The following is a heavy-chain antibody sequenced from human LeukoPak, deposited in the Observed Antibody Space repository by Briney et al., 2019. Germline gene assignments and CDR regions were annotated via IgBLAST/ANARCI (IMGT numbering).Heavy chain of an antibody. CDR2: IRYDGRNK. Sequence: GGSLRLSCAASGFSFSDYAMHWVRQAPGKGLEWLTLIRYDGRNKYYADSLKGRFTISRDDSKNTLYLQMNSLRAEDTAVYYCAKEAFVKSGYYPLDYWGQGTLVTVSS. D-gene: IGHD3-22*01. CDR3: AKEAFVKSGYYPLDY. V-gene: IGHV3-30*02. CDR1: GFSFSDYA. J-gene: IGHJ4*02.